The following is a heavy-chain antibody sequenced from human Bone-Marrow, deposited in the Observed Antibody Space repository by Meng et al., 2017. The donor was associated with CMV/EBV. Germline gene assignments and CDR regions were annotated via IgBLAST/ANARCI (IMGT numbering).Heavy chain of an antibody. CDR1: GFSFSSYS. J-gene: IGHJ4*02. V-gene: IGHV3-30*02. CDR3: ARDGPNCSSTSCYFDY. CDR2: IRYDGSNK. D-gene: IGHD2-2*01. Sequence: GGSLRLSCAASGFSFSSYSMNWVRQAPGKGLEWVAFIRYDGSNKYYAASVKGRFTISRDNSKNTLYLQMNSLRAEDTAVYYCARDGPNCSSTSCYFDYWGQGNLVHVAS.